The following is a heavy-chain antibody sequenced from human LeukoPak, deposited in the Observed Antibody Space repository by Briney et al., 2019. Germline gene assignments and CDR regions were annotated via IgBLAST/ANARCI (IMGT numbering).Heavy chain of an antibody. J-gene: IGHJ4*02. D-gene: IGHD4-23*01. Sequence: QPGGSLRLSCAASGFTFSSYWMNWVRQAPGKGLVWVSRIASDRSSTTYADSVKGRLSISRDNAKNTLYLQMNSLRVEDTAVYYCARGRPHGNDYWGQGTLVTVSS. V-gene: IGHV3-74*01. CDR1: GFTFSSYW. CDR3: ARGRPHGNDY. CDR2: IASDRSST.